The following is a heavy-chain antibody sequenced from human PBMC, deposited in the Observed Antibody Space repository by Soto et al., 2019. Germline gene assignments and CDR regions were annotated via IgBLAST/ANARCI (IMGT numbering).Heavy chain of an antibody. CDR3: ARPPNYYDSRGYYGY. CDR2: ISSSSSYI. Sequence: EVQLVESGGGLVKPGGSLRLSCAASGFTFSSYSMNWVRQAPGKGLEWVSSISSSSSYIYYADSVKGRFTISRDNAKNSMYLQMNSLRAEDTAVYYCARPPNYYDSRGYYGYWGQGTRVTVSS. J-gene: IGHJ4*02. CDR1: GFTFSSYS. D-gene: IGHD3-22*01. V-gene: IGHV3-21*01.